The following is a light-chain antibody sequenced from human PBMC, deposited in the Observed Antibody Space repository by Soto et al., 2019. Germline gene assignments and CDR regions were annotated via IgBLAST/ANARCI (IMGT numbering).Light chain of an antibody. Sequence: DIQMTQSPSTLSAYVGERVTITCRASQSISPWLAWYQKKPGKAPNLLIYRASNLQTGVPSRFSGGGAGTEFTLTINSLQPDDFATYYCQQYSSRPYTFGQGTKLEIE. V-gene: IGKV1-5*03. CDR3: QQYSSRPYT. CDR2: RAS. CDR1: QSISPW. J-gene: IGKJ2*01.